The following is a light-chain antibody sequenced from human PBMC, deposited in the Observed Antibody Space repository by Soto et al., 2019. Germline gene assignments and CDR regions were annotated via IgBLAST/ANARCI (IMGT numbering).Light chain of an antibody. CDR3: QQYNNWPPLT. CDR2: GAS. CDR1: QSVSSN. J-gene: IGKJ1*01. Sequence: IAMTQSPATLSVSPGERATLSCRASQSVSSNLAWYQQKPGQAPRLLIYGASTRATGIPARFSGSGSGTEFTLPISSLQSEDFAVYSCQQYNNWPPLTFGQGTKV. V-gene: IGKV3-15*01.